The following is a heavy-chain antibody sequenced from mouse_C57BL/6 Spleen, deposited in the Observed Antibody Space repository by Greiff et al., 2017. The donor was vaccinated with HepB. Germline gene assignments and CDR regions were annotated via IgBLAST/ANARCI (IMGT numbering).Heavy chain of an antibody. CDR2: IYPGDGDT. J-gene: IGHJ2*01. D-gene: IGHD1-1*01. CDR1: GYAFSSSW. Sequence: QVQLQQSGPELVKPGASVKISCKASGYAFSSSWMNWVKQRPGKGLEWIGRIYPGDGDTNYNGKFKGKATLTADKSSSTAYMQLSSLTSEDSAVYFCARDEGPRTTWDYWGQGTTLTVSS. V-gene: IGHV1-82*01. CDR3: ARDEGPRTTWDY.